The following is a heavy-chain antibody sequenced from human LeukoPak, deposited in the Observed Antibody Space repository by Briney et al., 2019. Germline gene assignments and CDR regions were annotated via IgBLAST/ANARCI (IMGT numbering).Heavy chain of an antibody. CDR3: ARDFRTEDSGSYYPTFDY. Sequence: PSETLSLTCTVSGGSVGNYYWSWIRQPAGKGLEWIGRIYVSGSTNYNPSLKSRVSMSVDTSKNQFSLKLNSVTAADTAVYYCARDFRTEDSGSYYPTFDYWGQGTLVTVSS. V-gene: IGHV4-4*07. CDR2: IYVSGST. J-gene: IGHJ4*02. CDR1: GGSVGNYY. D-gene: IGHD1-26*01.